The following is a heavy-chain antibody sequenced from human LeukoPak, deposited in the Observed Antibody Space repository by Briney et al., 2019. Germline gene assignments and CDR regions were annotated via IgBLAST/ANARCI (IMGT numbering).Heavy chain of an antibody. J-gene: IGHJ6*03. V-gene: IGHV1-18*04. CDR1: GCTFTGYY. D-gene: IGHD4-11*01. CDR2: ISAYNGNT. Sequence: GASVKVSCKASGCTFTGYYMHWVRQAPGQGLEWMGWISAYNGNTNCAQKLQGRVTMTTDTSTSTAYMELRSLRSDDTAVYYCARRAGDYSPLPEGYWYMDVWGKGTTVTVSS. CDR3: ARRAGDYSPLPEGYWYMDV.